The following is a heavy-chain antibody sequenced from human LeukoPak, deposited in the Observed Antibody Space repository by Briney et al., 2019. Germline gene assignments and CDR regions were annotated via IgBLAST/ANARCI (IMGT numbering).Heavy chain of an antibody. J-gene: IGHJ5*02. CDR2: ITGTHYTT. V-gene: IGHV3-23*01. Sequence: GGSLGLSCAASGFTFSTFAMTWVRQAPGKGLEWVSSITGTHYTTYYTDSVKGRFTISRDNSKNTLYLQMNSLRADDTAIYYCTKDPNGDYVGAFDPWGQGTLVTVSS. CDR3: TKDPNGDYVGAFDP. CDR1: GFTFSTFA. D-gene: IGHD4-17*01.